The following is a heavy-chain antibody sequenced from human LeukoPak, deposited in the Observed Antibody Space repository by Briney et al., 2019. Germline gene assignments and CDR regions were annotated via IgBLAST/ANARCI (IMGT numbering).Heavy chain of an antibody. CDR3: ARLRFKLVTTPGFDI. CDR2: IHCTGSS. CDR1: GGSINGYY. V-gene: IGHV4-59*08. D-gene: IGHD4-17*01. Sequence: SETLSLTCTVSGGSINGYYWTWIRQPPGKGLEWIGYIHCTGSSNYNPSVKSRVTISGDTSKNQFSLRLNSVTAADTAVYYCARLRFKLVTTPGFDIWGQGTMVTVSS. J-gene: IGHJ3*02.